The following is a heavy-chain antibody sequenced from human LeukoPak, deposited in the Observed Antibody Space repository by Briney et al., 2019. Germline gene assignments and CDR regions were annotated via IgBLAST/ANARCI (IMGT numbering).Heavy chain of an antibody. Sequence: SETLSLTCTVSGGSISGYYWSWIRQPPGKGLEWIGYIYYSGSTNYNPSLKSRVTISVDTSKNQFSLKLSSVTAADTAVYYCARGRGGNYYYYYMDVWGKGTTVTVSS. V-gene: IGHV4-59*12. CDR1: GGSISGYY. CDR3: ARGRGGNYYYYYMDV. CDR2: IYYSGST. J-gene: IGHJ6*03. D-gene: IGHD3-10*01.